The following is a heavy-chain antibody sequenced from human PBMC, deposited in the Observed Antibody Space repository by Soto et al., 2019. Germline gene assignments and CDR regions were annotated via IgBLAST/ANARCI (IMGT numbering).Heavy chain of an antibody. D-gene: IGHD6-13*01. V-gene: IGHV3-23*01. Sequence: VQLLESGGGLVQPGGSLRLSCAASGFTFSSYDMSWVRQAPGKGLEWVSSISASGGSTYYADSVRGRFTISRDSSKNTLYLQINSLRAEDTAVYYCATLAARPGYYYGMDVWGQGTTVTVSS. CDR2: ISASGGST. CDR1: GFTFSSYD. J-gene: IGHJ6*02. CDR3: ATLAARPGYYYGMDV.